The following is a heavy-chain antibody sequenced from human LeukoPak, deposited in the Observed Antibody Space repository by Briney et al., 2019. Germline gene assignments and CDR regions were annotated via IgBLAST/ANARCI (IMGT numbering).Heavy chain of an antibody. Sequence: GGSLRLSCVGSGFNFMQYGMMWVRQAPGKGLEWVAFIRYDGSNDCYADSVKGRFTISRDNSKNTLYLQMNSLRPEDTAVYYCAKEGYYYLDVWGKGTTVTISS. V-gene: IGHV3-30*02. CDR3: AKEGYYYLDV. CDR2: IRYDGSND. J-gene: IGHJ6*03. CDR1: GFNFMQYG.